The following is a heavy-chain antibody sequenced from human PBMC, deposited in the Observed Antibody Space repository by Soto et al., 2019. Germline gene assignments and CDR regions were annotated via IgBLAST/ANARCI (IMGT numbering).Heavy chain of an antibody. Sequence: SETLSLTGAVYCGSFIGYYWSWIRQPPGKGLEWIGEINHSGSTNYNPSLKSRVTISVDTSKNQFSLKLSSVTAADTAVYYCARFALLMVYAPGWFDPWGQGTLVTVSS. J-gene: IGHJ5*02. CDR3: ARFALLMVYAPGWFDP. CDR1: CGSFIGYY. V-gene: IGHV4-34*01. D-gene: IGHD2-8*01. CDR2: INHSGST.